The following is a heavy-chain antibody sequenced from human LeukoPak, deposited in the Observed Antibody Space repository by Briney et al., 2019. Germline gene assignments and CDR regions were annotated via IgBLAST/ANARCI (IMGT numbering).Heavy chain of an antibody. V-gene: IGHV4-39*07. CDR3: ARDQGSPASGSYYNAGY. Sequence: PSETLSLTCTVSGGSISSSSYYWGWIRQPPGKGPEWIGSIYHGGNTYYSPSLKSRVTISVDTSKNQFSLKLSSVTAADTAVYYCARDQGSPASGSYYNAGYWGQGTLVTVSS. J-gene: IGHJ4*02. CDR2: IYHGGNT. D-gene: IGHD3-10*01. CDR1: GGSISSSSYY.